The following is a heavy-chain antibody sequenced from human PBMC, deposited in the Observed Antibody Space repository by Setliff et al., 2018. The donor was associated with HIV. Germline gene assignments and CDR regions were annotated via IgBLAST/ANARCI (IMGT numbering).Heavy chain of an antibody. CDR2: VYHTGTA. J-gene: IGHJ4*02. CDR1: GDSIDNKYY. CDR3: ARQNYYDISGYYERPLDFDY. Sequence: SETLSLTCVVSGDSIDNKYYWAWIRQPPGRGLEWIGTVYHTGTAYYNSSLKSRVAISIDTSNNRFSLRLYSATAADTAMYYCARQNYYDISGYYERPLDFDYWGQGTLVTVSS. D-gene: IGHD3-22*01. V-gene: IGHV4-38-2*01.